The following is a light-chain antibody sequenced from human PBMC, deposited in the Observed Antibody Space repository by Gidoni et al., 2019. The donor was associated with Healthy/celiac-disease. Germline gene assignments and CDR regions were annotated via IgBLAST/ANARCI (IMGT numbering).Light chain of an antibody. Sequence: EIVLTQSPGTLSLPPGERATLSCRASQIVRSSDLAWYQQKPGQAPRLLIYGASSRATGIPDRFSGSGSGTDFTLTISRLEPEDFAVYYCQQYGSSGITFGPGTKVDIK. CDR3: QQYGSSGIT. CDR2: GAS. J-gene: IGKJ3*01. V-gene: IGKV3-20*01. CDR1: QIVRSSD.